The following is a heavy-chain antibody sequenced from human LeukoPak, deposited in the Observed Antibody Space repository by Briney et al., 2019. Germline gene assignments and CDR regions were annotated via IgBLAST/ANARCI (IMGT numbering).Heavy chain of an antibody. D-gene: IGHD3-10*01. CDR1: GFTFSSYA. V-gene: IGHV3-30*04. Sequence: GGSLRLSCAASGFTFSSYAMHWVRQAPGKGLEWVAVISYDGSNKYYADSVKGRFTISRDNSKNTLYLQMNSLRAEDTAVYFCAKIARPGSEDYWGQGTLVTVSS. CDR3: AKIARPGSEDY. J-gene: IGHJ4*02. CDR2: ISYDGSNK.